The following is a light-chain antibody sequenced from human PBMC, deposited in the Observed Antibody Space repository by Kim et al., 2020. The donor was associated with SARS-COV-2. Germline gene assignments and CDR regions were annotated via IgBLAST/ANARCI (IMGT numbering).Light chain of an antibody. J-gene: IGKJ3*01. CDR3: RQVSSYLMITLT. V-gene: IGKV1-9*01. Sequence: IQLTQSPSSLSASVGDRVTITCRASQGFSSRLAWYQQKPGKAPELLIYATSTLHSGVPSRFSGSGSGTDLTLTIRTLQPEDIATYFRRQVSSYLMITLTLGPGTKVDIK. CDR2: ATS. CDR1: QGFSSR.